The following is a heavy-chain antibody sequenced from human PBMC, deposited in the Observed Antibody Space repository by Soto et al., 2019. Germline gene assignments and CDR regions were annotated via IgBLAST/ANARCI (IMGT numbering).Heavy chain of an antibody. Sequence: SVKVSCKASGGTFSSYAISWVRQAPGQGLEWMGGIIPIFGTANYAQKFQGRVTITADESTSTAYMELSSLRSEDTAVYYCASPPGYYYGMDVWGQGTTVTVSS. CDR2: IIPIFGTA. CDR3: ASPPGYYYGMDV. J-gene: IGHJ6*02. V-gene: IGHV1-69*13. CDR1: GGTFSSYA.